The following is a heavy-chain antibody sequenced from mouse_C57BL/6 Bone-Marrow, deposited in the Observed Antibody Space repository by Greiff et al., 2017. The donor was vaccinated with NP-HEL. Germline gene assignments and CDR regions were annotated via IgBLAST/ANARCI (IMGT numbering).Heavy chain of an antibody. CDR2: INYDGSST. CDR1: GFTFSDYY. CDR3: ARDGNYGSSYWYFDV. J-gene: IGHJ1*03. D-gene: IGHD1-1*01. V-gene: IGHV5-16*01. Sequence: EVQVVESEGGLVQPGSSMKLSCTASGFTFSDYYMAWVRQVPEKGLEWVANINYDGSSTYYLDSLKSRFIISRDNAKNILYLQMSSLKSEDTATYYCARDGNYGSSYWYFDVWGTGTTVTVSS.